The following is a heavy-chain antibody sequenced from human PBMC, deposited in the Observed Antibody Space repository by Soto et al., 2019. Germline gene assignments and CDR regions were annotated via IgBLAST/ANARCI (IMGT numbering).Heavy chain of an antibody. V-gene: IGHV3-48*01. CDR1: GFNFNSYS. CDR2: ISDSSGTI. CDR3: ARGGEGY. J-gene: IGHJ4*02. Sequence: EVVLVESGGGLVQPGGSLRLSCAASGFNFNSYSMNWVRQAPGKGLEWVSYISDSSGTILYADSVKGRFTISRDNAKNSRYLQMNSLRAEDTAVYYCARGGEGYWGQGTLVTVSS. D-gene: IGHD2-21*01.